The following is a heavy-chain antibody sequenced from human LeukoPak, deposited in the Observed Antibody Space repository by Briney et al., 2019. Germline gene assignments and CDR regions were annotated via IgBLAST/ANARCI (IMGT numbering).Heavy chain of an antibody. D-gene: IGHD2-2*01. V-gene: IGHV4-30-2*01. CDR2: IYHSGST. CDR3: ASGLGYCSSTSCLPFDP. CDR1: GGSISSGGYY. J-gene: IGHJ5*02. Sequence: SQTLSLTCTVSGGSISSGGYYWSWIRQPPGKGLEWIGYIYHSGSTYYNPSLKSRVTISVDRSKNQFSLKLSSVTAADTAVYYCASGLGYCSSTSCLPFDPWGQGTLVTVSS.